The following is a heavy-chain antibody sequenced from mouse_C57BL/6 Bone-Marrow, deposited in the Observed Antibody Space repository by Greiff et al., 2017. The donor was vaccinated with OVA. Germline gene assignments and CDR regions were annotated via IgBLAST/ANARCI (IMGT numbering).Heavy chain of an antibody. V-gene: IGHV5-9-1*02. CDR2: ISSGGDYI. CDR3: TRDGVDWYFDV. J-gene: IGHJ1*03. D-gene: IGHD1-1*02. CDR1: GFTFSSYA. Sequence: DVMLVESGEGLVKPGGSLKLSCAASGFTFSSYAMSWVRQTPEKRLEWVAYISSGGDYIYYADTVKGRFTISRDNARNTLYLQMSSMKSEDTAMYYCTRDGVDWYFDVWGTGTTVTVSS.